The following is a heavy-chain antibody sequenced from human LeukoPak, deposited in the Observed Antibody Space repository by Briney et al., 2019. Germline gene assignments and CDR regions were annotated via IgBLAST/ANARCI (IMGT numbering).Heavy chain of an antibody. CDR3: ARALYGDYVNFDY. Sequence: SETLSLTCTVSGGSINTYYWSWIRQPPGKGLEWIGYIYYIGSANYNPSLKSRVTISVDTPKDQFSLNLGSGTAADTAVYYCARALYGDYVNFDYWGRGTLVTVSP. J-gene: IGHJ4*02. V-gene: IGHV4-59*01. D-gene: IGHD4-17*01. CDR1: GGSINTYY. CDR2: IYYIGSA.